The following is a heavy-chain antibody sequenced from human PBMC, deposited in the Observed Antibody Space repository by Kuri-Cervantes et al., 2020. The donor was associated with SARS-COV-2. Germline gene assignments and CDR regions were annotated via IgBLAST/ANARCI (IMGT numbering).Heavy chain of an antibody. Sequence: GEFLKISCAASGFTFSSYAMSWVRQAPGKGLEWVSAISGSGGSTYYADSVKGRFTISRDNSKNTLYLQMNSLRAEDTAVYYCAKDRKVAARGYFDYWGQGTLVTVSS. CDR3: AKDRKVAARGYFDY. D-gene: IGHD6-6*01. CDR2: ISGSGGST. V-gene: IGHV3-23*01. J-gene: IGHJ4*02. CDR1: GFTFSSYA.